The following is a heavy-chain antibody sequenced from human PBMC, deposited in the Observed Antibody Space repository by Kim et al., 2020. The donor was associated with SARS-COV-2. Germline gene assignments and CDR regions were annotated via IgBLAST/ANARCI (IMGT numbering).Heavy chain of an antibody. V-gene: IGHV4-34*01. CDR3: ARGMLAAGYFYGMDV. CDR2: INHSGST. J-gene: IGHJ6*02. Sequence: SETLSLTCAVYGGSFSGYYWSWIRQPPGKGLEWIGEINHSGSTNYNPSLKSRVTLSVDTSKNQFSLKLSSVTAADTAGYYCARGMLAAGYFYGMDVWGQGTTVTVSS. CDR1: GGSFSGYY. D-gene: IGHD6-13*01.